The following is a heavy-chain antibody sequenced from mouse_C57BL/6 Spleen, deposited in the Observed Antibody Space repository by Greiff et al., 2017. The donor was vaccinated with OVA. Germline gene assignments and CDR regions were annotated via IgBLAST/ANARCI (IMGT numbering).Heavy chain of an antibody. J-gene: IGHJ3*01. CDR3: ASDSNYSAWFAY. Sequence: DVKLQESGPGLVKPSQSLSLTCSVTGYSITSGYYWNWIRQFPGNKLEWMGYISYDGSTNYNPSLKNRITITRDTSKNQFFLKLNSVTTEDTATYYCASDSNYSAWFAYWGQGTLVTVSA. V-gene: IGHV3-6*01. D-gene: IGHD2-5*01. CDR2: ISYDGST. CDR1: GYSITSGYY.